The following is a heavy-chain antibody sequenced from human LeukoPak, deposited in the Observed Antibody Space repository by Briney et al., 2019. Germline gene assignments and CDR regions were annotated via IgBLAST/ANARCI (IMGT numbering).Heavy chain of an antibody. J-gene: IGHJ3*02. CDR3: ARDTVPYYYDSSGYYYKRNDAFDI. D-gene: IGHD3-22*01. CDR2: ISAYNGNT. Sequence: GASVKVSCKASGYTFTSYGISWVRQAPGQGLEWMGWISAYNGNTNYAQKLQGRVTMTTDTSTSTAYMELRSLRSDDTAVYYCARDTVPYYYDSSGYYYKRNDAFDIWGQGTMVTVSS. V-gene: IGHV1-18*01. CDR1: GYTFTSYG.